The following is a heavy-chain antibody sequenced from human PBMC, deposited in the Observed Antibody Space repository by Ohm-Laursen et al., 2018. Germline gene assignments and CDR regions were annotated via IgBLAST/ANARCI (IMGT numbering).Heavy chain of an antibody. CDR1: GFPFSAYS. Sequence: SLRLSCAASGFPFSAYSMTWVRQAPGKGLEWVSSITNSQRGHMTYYADSVKGRFTISRDNSENTVLLQMSWLRAEDTAVYYCAKEGEGIFDSSYFFDTWGQGALVTVSS. J-gene: IGHJ4*02. V-gene: IGHV3-23*01. D-gene: IGHD6-19*01. CDR3: AKEGEGIFDSSYFFDT. CDR2: ITNSQRGHMT.